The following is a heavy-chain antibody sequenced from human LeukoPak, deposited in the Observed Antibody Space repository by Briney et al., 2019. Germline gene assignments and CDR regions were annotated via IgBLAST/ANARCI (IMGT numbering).Heavy chain of an antibody. CDR3: ARRGIQLWLRKYAFDI. Sequence: PSQTLSLTCTVSGGSISSGSYYWSWIRQPPGKGLEWIGEINHSGSTNYNPSLKSRVTISVDTSKNQFSLKLSSVTAADTAVYYCARRGIQLWLRKYAFDIWGQGTMVTVSS. D-gene: IGHD5-18*01. CDR2: INHSGST. J-gene: IGHJ3*02. CDR1: GGSISSGSYY. V-gene: IGHV4-39*07.